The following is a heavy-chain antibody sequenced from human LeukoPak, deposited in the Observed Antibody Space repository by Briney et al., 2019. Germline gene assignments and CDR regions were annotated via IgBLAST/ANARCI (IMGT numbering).Heavy chain of an antibody. D-gene: IGHD3-10*01. CDR1: GGSISSSSYY. V-gene: IGHV4-39*07. Sequence: SETLSLTCTVSGGSISSSSYYWGWIRQPPGKGLEWIGSIYYSGSTYYNPSLKSRVTISVDTSKNQFSLKLSSVTAADTAVYYCARGGVRAYYYYMDVWGKGTTVTVSS. CDR2: IYYSGST. J-gene: IGHJ6*03. CDR3: ARGGVRAYYYYMDV.